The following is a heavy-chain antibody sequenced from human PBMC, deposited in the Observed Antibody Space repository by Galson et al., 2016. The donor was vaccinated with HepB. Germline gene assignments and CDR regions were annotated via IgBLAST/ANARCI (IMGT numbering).Heavy chain of an antibody. CDR2: ISPSVGSA. CDR3: AKARRTYSLHTSET. Sequence: SVRLSCEASGVTFSNYVISWVRQTPGQGLEWMSAISPSVGSAFYADTVKGRFTITTDKSTNTPYLELTSLRSEDTAVYYCAKARRTYSLHTSETWGQGTLVTVSS. D-gene: IGHD3-16*02. CDR1: GVTFSNYV. J-gene: IGHJ5*02. V-gene: IGHV3-23*01.